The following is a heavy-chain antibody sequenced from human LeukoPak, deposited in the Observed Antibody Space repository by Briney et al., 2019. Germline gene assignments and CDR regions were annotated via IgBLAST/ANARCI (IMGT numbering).Heavy chain of an antibody. J-gene: IGHJ4*02. CDR1: GFTFSSFS. CDR3: ARAYDVLTGYYLH. V-gene: IGHV3-21*03. Sequence: GGSLRLSCAASGFTFSSFSMNWVRQAPGKGLEWVSSISSSSSYIYYADSVKGRFTISRDNAKNSLYLQMNSLRAEDTAMYYCARAYDVLTGYYLHWGQGTLVTVSS. CDR2: ISSSSSYI. D-gene: IGHD3-9*01.